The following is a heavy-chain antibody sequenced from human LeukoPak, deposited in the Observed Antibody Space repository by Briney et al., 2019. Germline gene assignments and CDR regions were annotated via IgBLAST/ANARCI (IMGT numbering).Heavy chain of an antibody. CDR3: AKDPSYDSSGYYYK. CDR2: ISSSSSYI. V-gene: IGHV3-21*01. CDR1: GFTFSSYS. D-gene: IGHD3-22*01. J-gene: IGHJ4*02. Sequence: PGGSLRLSCAASGFTFSSYSMNWVRQAPGKGLEWVSSISSSSSYIYYADSVKGRFTISRDNAKNSLYLQMNSLRAEDTAVYYCAKDPSYDSSGYYYKWGQGTLVTVSS.